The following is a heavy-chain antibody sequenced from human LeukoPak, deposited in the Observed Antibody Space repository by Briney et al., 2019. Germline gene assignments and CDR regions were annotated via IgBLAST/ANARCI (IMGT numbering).Heavy chain of an antibody. J-gene: IGHJ2*01. V-gene: IGHV3-23*01. Sequence: GGSLRLSCAASGFTFSSYAMSWVRQAPGKGLEWVSAISGSGGSTYYADSVKGRFTISRDNSKNTLYLQMNSLRAEDTAVYYCAKVGSGSFDPDWYFDLWGRGTLVTVSS. CDR2: ISGSGGST. CDR3: AKVGSGSFDPDWYFDL. D-gene: IGHD1-26*01. CDR1: GFTFSSYA.